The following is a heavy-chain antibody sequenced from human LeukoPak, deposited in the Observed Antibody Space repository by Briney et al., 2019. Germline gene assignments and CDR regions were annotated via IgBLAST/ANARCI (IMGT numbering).Heavy chain of an antibody. CDR2: ISGSGGST. Sequence: PGGSLRLSCAASGFTSSSYAMSWVRQAPGKGLEWVSGISGSGGSTDYADSVKGRFTISRDNSKNTLYLQMNSLRAEDTAVYYCAKDPIVYYGGSYFDYWGQGTLVTVSS. CDR1: GFTSSSYA. D-gene: IGHD3-16*01. CDR3: AKDPIVYYGGSYFDY. J-gene: IGHJ4*02. V-gene: IGHV3-23*01.